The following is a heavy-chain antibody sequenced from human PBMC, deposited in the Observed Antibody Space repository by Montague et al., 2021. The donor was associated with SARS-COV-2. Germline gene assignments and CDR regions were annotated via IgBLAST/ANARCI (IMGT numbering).Heavy chain of an antibody. Sequence: SETLSLTCTVSGASVGSSDWGWIRQSPGKGLEWIGYVYSVGGTDYNPSLKSRATISRDTSKNQFSLKVRSVTAADTAVYYCARETMTADAFDIWGQGTMVTVSS. D-gene: IGHD1-14*01. J-gene: IGHJ3*02. CDR1: GASVGSSD. V-gene: IGHV4-59*02. CDR3: ARETMTADAFDI. CDR2: VYSVGGT.